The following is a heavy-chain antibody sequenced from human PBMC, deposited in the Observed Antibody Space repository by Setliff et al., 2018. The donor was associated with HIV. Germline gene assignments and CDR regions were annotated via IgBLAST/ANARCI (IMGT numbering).Heavy chain of an antibody. D-gene: IGHD3-10*01. CDR2: IYYSGDT. CDR1: GASVNSDDYY. CDR3: ARVPFGSGSYYFDF. V-gene: IGHV4-30-4*01. J-gene: IGHJ4*02. Sequence: LSLTCTVSGASVNSDDYYWSWIRQTPGKGLEWIGYIYYSGDTYYNATLQSRATILLDTSKNQFFLTLTSVTAADTAVYFCARVPFGSGSYYFDFWGQGTLVTV.